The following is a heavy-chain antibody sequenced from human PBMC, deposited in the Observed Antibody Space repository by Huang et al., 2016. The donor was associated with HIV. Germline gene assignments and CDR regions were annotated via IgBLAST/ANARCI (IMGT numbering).Heavy chain of an antibody. J-gene: IGHJ3*02. CDR1: GGSVSDHY. CDR2: IFDSGNT. D-gene: IGHD3-22*01. Sequence: QVQLQESGPGLVKPSETLFLTCTVSGGSVSDHYWTWIRQAPGKGLDCMGTIFDSGNTYYNPSLKSRLTISADTSTNQVSLRLTSVTAADSAVYYCARQWFYYDSGGYPRDVFDIWGRGIMVIVSS. V-gene: IGHV4-59*02. CDR3: ARQWFYYDSGGYPRDVFDI.